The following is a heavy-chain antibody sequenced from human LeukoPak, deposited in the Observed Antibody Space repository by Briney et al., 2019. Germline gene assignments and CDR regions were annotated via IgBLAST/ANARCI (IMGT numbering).Heavy chain of an antibody. CDR2: ISYDGSNK. V-gene: IGHV3-30-3*01. J-gene: IGHJ4*02. CDR1: GFTFSSYA. D-gene: IGHD3-9*01. CDR3: ARGLELRYFDWLAPAY. Sequence: GGSLRLSCAASGFTFSSYAMHWVRQAPGKGLEWVAVISYDGSNKYYADSVKGRFTISRDNSKNTLYLQMNSLRAEDTAVYYCARGLELRYFDWLAPAYWGQGTLVTVSS.